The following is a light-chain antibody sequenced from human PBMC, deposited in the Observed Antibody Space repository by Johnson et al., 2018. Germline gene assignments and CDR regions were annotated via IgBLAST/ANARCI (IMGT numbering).Light chain of an antibody. CDR1: SSNIGNNY. CDR3: GTWDSSLSAGNV. CDR2: ENN. V-gene: IGLV1-51*02. J-gene: IGLJ1*01. Sequence: QSVLTQPPSVSAAPGQKVTISCSGSSSNIGNNYVSWYQQLPGTAPKLVIYENNKRPSGIPDRFSGSKSGTSATLGITGLQTGDEADYYCGTWDSSLSAGNVFGTGTKLTVL.